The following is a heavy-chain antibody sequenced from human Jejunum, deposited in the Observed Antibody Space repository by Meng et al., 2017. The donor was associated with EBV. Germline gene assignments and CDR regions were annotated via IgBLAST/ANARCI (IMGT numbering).Heavy chain of an antibody. V-gene: IGHV7-4-1*02. CDR1: GYSLPNPA. D-gene: IGHD5-18*01. CDR2: INTNTGNP. J-gene: IGHJ4*02. CDR3: ARVRGYSYGRPFDY. Sequence: QWHLVKTVLELMTPRAAVTVSCKASGYSLPNPAMNWVRQAPGQGVEWMGWINTNTGNPTYAQGFTGRFVFSLDTSVSTAYLQISSLKAEDTAVYYCARVRGYSYGRPFDYWGQGTLVTSPQ.